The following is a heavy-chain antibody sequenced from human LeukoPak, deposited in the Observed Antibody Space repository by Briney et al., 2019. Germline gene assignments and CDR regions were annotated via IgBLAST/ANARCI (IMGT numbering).Heavy chain of an antibody. CDR1: GFTFSDYY. CDR2: ISTSGTTI. D-gene: IGHD3-10*01. CDR3: ARRVYYGSGSSQYYFDY. V-gene: IGHV3-11*01. Sequence: PGGSLRLSCGASGFTFSDYYMTWIRQAPGKGLEWLSYISTSGTTIYYADSVKGRFTISRDNAKNSLYLQMNSLRAEDTAVYYCARRVYYGSGSSQYYFDYWGQGTLVTVSS. J-gene: IGHJ4*02.